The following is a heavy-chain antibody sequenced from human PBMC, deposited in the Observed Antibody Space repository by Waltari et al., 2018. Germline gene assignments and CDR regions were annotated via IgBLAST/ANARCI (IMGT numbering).Heavy chain of an antibody. CDR3: ARWVWGSYRYYFDY. CDR1: GVFITEVHW. D-gene: IGHD3-16*02. Sequence: VHLQESGPGLVQPSGTLSLTCAVSGVFITEVHWWSWVRQPPGKGLEWIGRIYISGSTNYNPSLRSRVTISVDTSKNQFSLKLSSVTAADTAVYYCARWVWGSYRYYFDYWGQGTLVTVSS. J-gene: IGHJ4*02. V-gene: IGHV4-4*02. CDR2: IYISGST.